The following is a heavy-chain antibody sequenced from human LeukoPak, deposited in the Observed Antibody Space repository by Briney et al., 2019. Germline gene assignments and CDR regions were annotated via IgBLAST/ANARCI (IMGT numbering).Heavy chain of an antibody. V-gene: IGHV3-23*01. CDR2: LSESGGGT. CDR1: GFSISNYG. Sequence: PGGSLRLSCTASGFSISNYGMTWVRQAPGKGLEWVSSLSESGGGTRYADSVSGRFTMSRDNAKNSLYLQMNSLRAEDTAVYYCARALSLWGRGTLVTVSS. CDR3: ARALSL. J-gene: IGHJ2*01.